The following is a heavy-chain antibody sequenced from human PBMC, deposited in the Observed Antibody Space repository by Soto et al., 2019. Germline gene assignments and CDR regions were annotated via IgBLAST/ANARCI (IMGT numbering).Heavy chain of an antibody. CDR2: ITPIFGTA. J-gene: IGHJ2*01. V-gene: IGHV1-69*12. Sequence: QVQLVQSGAEVKKPGSSVKVSCKASGGTFTNYVISWERQAPGQGLEWMGGITPIFGTANYAQKFQGRVTITADESMSTAYMELNRLRSEDTAVYYCAQTLGLAVAGPGRFDLWGRGTLVTVSS. D-gene: IGHD6-19*01. CDR3: AQTLGLAVAGPGRFDL. CDR1: GGTFTNYV.